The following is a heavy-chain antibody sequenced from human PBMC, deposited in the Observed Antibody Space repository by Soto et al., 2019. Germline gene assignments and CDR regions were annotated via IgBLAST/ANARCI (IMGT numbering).Heavy chain of an antibody. V-gene: IGHV3-23*01. CDR3: AKGKGVVVVPARYYYYYMDV. CDR2: ISGSGGST. Sequence: GGSLRLSCAASGFTFSSYAMSWVRQAPGKGLEWVSAISGSGGSTYYADSVKGRFTISRDNSKNTLYLQMNSLRAEDTAVYYCAKGKGVVVVPARYYYYYMDVWGKGTTVTVSS. CDR1: GFTFSSYA. J-gene: IGHJ6*03. D-gene: IGHD2-2*01.